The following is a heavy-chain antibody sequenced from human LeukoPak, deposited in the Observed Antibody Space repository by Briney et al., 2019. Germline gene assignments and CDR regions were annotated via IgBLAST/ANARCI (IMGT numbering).Heavy chain of an antibody. Sequence: QPGGSLRLSCAASGFTFSSYAMSWVRQAPGRGLEWVSSISSSGTYIYYADSVKGRFTISRDNSKNSLYLQMNSLRVEDTAVYYCARHLLSGDLWGIDYWGQGTLVTVSS. J-gene: IGHJ4*02. D-gene: IGHD3-16*01. CDR2: ISSSGTYI. V-gene: IGHV3-21*01. CDR1: GFTFSSYA. CDR3: ARHLLSGDLWGIDY.